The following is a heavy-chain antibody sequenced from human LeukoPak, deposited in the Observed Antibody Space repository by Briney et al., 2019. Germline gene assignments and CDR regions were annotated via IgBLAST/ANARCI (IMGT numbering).Heavy chain of an antibody. CDR3: ARHPSGRMWLQQGGWFDP. CDR2: IYQSGST. V-gene: IGHV4-38-2*02. Sequence: SETLSLTCTVSGYSISSGYYWGWIRQPPGKGLEWIGSIYQSGSTYYNPSLKSRVTISVDTSKNQFSLKLASVTAADTAVYYCARHPSGRMWLQQGGWFDPWGQGTLVTVSS. CDR1: GYSISSGYY. J-gene: IGHJ5*02. D-gene: IGHD5-24*01.